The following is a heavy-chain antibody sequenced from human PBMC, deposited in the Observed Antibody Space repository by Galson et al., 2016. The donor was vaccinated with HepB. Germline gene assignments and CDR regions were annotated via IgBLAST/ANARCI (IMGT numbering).Heavy chain of an antibody. V-gene: IGHV5-51*01. J-gene: IGHJ4*02. CDR1: GYIFSNYW. CDR2: LYADDSDT. D-gene: IGHD3-10*01. Sequence: QSGAEVKKPGDSLKISCKGSGYIFSNYWIGWVRQMPGKGLEWMGILYADDSDTRYSPSFQGHVSFSVDKSINTAFLQWSSLKASDTAVYYCARISGSHYGSGSYPFDHWGQGTLVTVSS. CDR3: ARISGSHYGSGSYPFDH.